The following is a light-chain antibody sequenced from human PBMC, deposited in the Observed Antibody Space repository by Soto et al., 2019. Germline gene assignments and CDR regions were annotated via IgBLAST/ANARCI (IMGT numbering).Light chain of an antibody. Sequence: QSVLTQPPSVSAAPGQKVTISCSGSSSNIGRNYVSWYQQLPGTAPKLLIYDSNRRPSGIPDRFSGSKSGTSATLYITGLQTGDEAVYYCGAWDTSLTAAVFGGGTQLTVL. CDR2: DSN. J-gene: IGLJ7*01. CDR1: SSNIGRNY. V-gene: IGLV1-51*01. CDR3: GAWDTSLTAAV.